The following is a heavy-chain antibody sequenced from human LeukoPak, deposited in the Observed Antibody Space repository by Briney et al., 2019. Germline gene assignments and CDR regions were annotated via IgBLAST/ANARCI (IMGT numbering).Heavy chain of an antibody. CDR2: IRGSGDNT. CDR3: AKDWGHCTSTTCSSWFDP. V-gene: IGHV3-23*01. Sequence: PGGSLRLSCAASGFIFSNYAMSWVRQAPGKGLEWVSGIRGSGDNTYYADSVKGRFTISRDNSKNTLYLQMNSLRAEDTAMYYCAKDWGHCTSTTCSSWFDPWGQGTLVTVSS. CDR1: GFIFSNYA. D-gene: IGHD2-2*01. J-gene: IGHJ5*02.